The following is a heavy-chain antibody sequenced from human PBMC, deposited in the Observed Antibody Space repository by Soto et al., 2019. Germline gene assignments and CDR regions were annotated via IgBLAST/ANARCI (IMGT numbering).Heavy chain of an antibody. Sequence: GGSLRLSCAASGFTFSSYAMSWVRQAPGKGLEWVSAISGSGGSTYYADSVKGRFTISRDNSKNTLYLQMNSLRAEDTAVYYCAKPWVAATLVPPRSPNWFDPWGQGTLVTVSS. CDR3: AKPWVAATLVPPRSPNWFDP. J-gene: IGHJ5*02. V-gene: IGHV3-23*01. CDR2: ISGSGGST. D-gene: IGHD2-15*01. CDR1: GFTFSSYA.